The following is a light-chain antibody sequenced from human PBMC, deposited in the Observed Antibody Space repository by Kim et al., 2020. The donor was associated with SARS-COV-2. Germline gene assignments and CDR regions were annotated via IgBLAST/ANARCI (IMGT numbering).Light chain of an antibody. J-gene: IGLJ2*01. CDR1: NIGSKN. CDR2: RDS. V-gene: IGLV3-9*01. CDR3: QVWDSSTYVV. Sequence: VALGQTARITCGGNNIGSKNVHWYKKKPGQAPVLVIYRDSNRPSGIPERFSGSNSGNTATLTISRAQAGDEADYYCQVWDSSTYVVFGGGTQLTVL.